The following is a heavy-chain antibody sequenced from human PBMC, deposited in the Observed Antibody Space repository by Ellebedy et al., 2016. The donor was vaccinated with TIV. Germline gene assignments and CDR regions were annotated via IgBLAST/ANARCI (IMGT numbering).Heavy chain of an antibody. J-gene: IGHJ5*02. CDR1: GFIFSDYY. D-gene: IGHD6-13*01. CDR2: ISNSGHTI. V-gene: IGHV3-11*01. Sequence: GGSLRLSCAASGFIFSDYYMSWIRQAPGKGLEWVSYISNSGHTIYYADSVKGRFTISRDNAENSLYLQMNSLRPEDTAVYYCARDARFIDQQHNWFDPWGRGTLVTVSS. CDR3: ARDARFIDQQHNWFDP.